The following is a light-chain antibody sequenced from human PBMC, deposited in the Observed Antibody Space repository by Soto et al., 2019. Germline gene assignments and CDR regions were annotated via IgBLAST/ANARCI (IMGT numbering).Light chain of an antibody. J-gene: IGKJ2*01. CDR1: QTISTY. CDR3: QQYRSYPYT. Sequence: DIQMTQSPSSLSASVGDRVTITCRASQTISTYLNWYQQKPGKAPRLLIYDASSLLSGVPSRFSGSGSGTDFTLTISSLQPDDFATYYCQQYRSYPYTFGQGTKLEIK. CDR2: DAS. V-gene: IGKV1-39*01.